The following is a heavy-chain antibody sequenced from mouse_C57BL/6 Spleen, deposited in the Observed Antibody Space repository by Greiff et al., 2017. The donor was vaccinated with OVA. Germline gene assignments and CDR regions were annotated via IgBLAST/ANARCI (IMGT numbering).Heavy chain of an antibody. CDR2: IYPGSGST. Sequence: QVQLQQPGAELVKPGASVKMSCKASGYTFTSYWITWVKQRPGQGLEWIGDIYPGSGSTNYNEKFKSKATLTVDTSSSTAYMQLSSLTSEDSAVYYCAREGTSTVVAIYYAMDYWGQGTSVTVSS. CDR1: GYTFTSYW. J-gene: IGHJ4*01. V-gene: IGHV1-55*01. CDR3: AREGTSTVVAIYYAMDY. D-gene: IGHD1-1*01.